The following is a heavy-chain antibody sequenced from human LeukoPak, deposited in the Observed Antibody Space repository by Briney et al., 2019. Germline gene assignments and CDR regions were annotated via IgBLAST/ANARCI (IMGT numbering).Heavy chain of an antibody. D-gene: IGHD1-7*01. Sequence: ASVKVSCKASGYTFTSYYMHWVRQAPGQGLEWMGIINPSGGSTSYAQKFQGRVTMTRDMSTSTVYMELSSLRSEDTAVYYCARCKELRGGSRDAFDIWGQGTMVTFSS. V-gene: IGHV1-46*01. CDR1: GYTFTSYY. CDR2: INPSGGST. J-gene: IGHJ3*02. CDR3: ARCKELRGGSRDAFDI.